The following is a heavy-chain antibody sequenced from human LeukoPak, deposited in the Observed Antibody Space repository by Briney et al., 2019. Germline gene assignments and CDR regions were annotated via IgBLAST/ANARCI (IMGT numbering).Heavy chain of an antibody. CDR1: GFTFSNAW. CDR2: IKSKTDGGTT. Sequence: GGSLRLSCAASGFTFSNAWMSWVRQAPGKGLEWVGRIKSKTDGGTTDYAAPVKGRFTISRDDSKNTLYLQMNSLRAEDTAVYYCAKGVIAAAGYYFDYWGQGTLVTVSS. J-gene: IGHJ4*02. V-gene: IGHV3-15*01. D-gene: IGHD6-13*01. CDR3: AKGVIAAAGYYFDY.